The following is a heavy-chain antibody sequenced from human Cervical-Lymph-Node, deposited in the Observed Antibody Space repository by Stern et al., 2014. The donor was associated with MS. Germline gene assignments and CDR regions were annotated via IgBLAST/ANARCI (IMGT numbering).Heavy chain of an antibody. CDR2: ISNRGSI. V-gene: IGHV4-59*01. Sequence: QLQLQESGPGLVKPSETLSLTCSVSGGSISTSFWSWIRQPPGKGLEWIGYISNRGSIAYNPSLKSRVTISLDTSKKQFSLSLSSVTAADTALYYCARDKSGTYWAFDLGGPGTMVTVSS. D-gene: IGHD3-10*01. J-gene: IGHJ3*01. CDR1: GGSISTSF. CDR3: ARDKSGTYWAFDL.